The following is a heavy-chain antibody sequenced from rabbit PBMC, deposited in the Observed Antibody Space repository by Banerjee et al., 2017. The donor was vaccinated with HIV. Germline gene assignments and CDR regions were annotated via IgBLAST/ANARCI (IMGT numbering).Heavy chain of an antibody. J-gene: IGHJ4*01. CDR2: IYTGSSGST. V-gene: IGHV1S40*01. CDR1: GFSFSSGYD. CDR3: ARGPSMYAISGWYIPCYFNL. Sequence: QSLEESGGDLVKPGASLTLTCTASGFSFSSGYDMCWVRQAPGKGLERIACIYTGSSGSTYYASWAKGRFTISKTSSTTVTLQMTSLTAADTATYFCARGPSMYAISGWYIPCYFNLWGPGTLVTVS. D-gene: IGHD1-1*01.